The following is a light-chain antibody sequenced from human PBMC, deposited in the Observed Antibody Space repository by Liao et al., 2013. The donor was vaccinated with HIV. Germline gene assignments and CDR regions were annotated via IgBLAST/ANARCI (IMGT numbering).Light chain of an antibody. J-gene: IGLJ2*01. CDR1: NVGSKY. CDR2: SNT. CDR3: QAWDISTHVV. Sequence: SYELTQSPSVSVAPGETARIACGGNNVGSKYVHWYQQKPGQAPVLVIFSNTDRPSGIPERFSGSNSGNTATLTISRVEAGDEADYYCQAWDISTHVVFGGGTKLTVL. V-gene: IGLV3-21*01.